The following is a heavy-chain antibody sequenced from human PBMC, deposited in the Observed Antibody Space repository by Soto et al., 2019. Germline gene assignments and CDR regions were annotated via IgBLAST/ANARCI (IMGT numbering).Heavy chain of an antibody. J-gene: IGHJ4*02. D-gene: IGHD5-12*01. CDR3: ARGRYGGYGDFDY. CDR2: ISSDGTK. CDR1: GFTLSNNA. Sequence: GGSLRLSCAASGFTLSNNAMHWVRQAPGKGLEWVTIISSDGTKDYADSVMGRFTTSRDNSKNALFLQMNSLRSEDTAVYYCARGRYGGYGDFDYWGQGTLVTVSS. V-gene: IGHV3-30-3*01.